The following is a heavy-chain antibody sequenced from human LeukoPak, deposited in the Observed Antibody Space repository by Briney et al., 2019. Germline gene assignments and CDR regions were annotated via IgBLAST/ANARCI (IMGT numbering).Heavy chain of an antibody. V-gene: IGHV3-30-3*01. CDR2: ISYDGSNK. CDR3: ARDGSGGATTT. Sequence: GSLRLSCVASGFTFSSYAMHWVRQAPGKGLEWVAVISYDGSNKYYADSVKGRFTISRDNSKNTLYLQMNSLRAEDTAVYYCARDGSGGATTTWGQGTLVTVSS. J-gene: IGHJ5*02. D-gene: IGHD1-26*01. CDR1: GFTFSSYA.